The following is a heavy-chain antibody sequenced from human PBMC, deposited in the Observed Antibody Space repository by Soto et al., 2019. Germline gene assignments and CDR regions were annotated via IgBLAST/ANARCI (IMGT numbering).Heavy chain of an antibody. CDR1: GFTFSSYN. J-gene: IGHJ4*02. V-gene: IGHV3-21*01. CDR3: ARAPTSGWYYPY. CDR2: ISSGGTYI. Sequence: GGSLRLSCAASGFTFSSYNMNWVRQAPGKGLEWVSSISSGGTYIYYADSVKGRFTISRDNAKNSLYLQMSSLRAEDTAVYYCARAPTSGWYYPYWGQGTLVTVSS. D-gene: IGHD6-19*01.